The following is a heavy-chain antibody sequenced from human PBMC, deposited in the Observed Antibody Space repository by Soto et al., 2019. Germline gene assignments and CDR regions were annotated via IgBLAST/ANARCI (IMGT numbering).Heavy chain of an antibody. CDR1: GGTFSSYA. CDR2: IIPIFGTA. D-gene: IGHD4-4*01. J-gene: IGHJ3*02. CDR3: ASSCNSGPHAFDI. V-gene: IGHV1-69*12. Sequence: QVQLVQSGAEVKKPGSSVKVSCKASGGTFSSYAINWVRQAPGQGLEWMGGIIPIFGTANYAQKFQGRVTITADESTRTAYMELSSLRSEATAVYYCASSCNSGPHAFDIWGQGTMGTVSS.